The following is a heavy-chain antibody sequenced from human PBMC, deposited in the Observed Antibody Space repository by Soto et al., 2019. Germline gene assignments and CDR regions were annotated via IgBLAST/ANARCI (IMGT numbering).Heavy chain of an antibody. Sequence: EVQLVESGGGLVQPGGSLRLSCAASGFTFSNAWMNWVRQAPGKGLEWVGRIKSKTDGGTTDYAAPVKGRFTISRDDSKSTLYRQMNSLKTEDTAVYYCTTGHYGDYAVFGYWGQGTLVTVSS. V-gene: IGHV3-15*07. D-gene: IGHD4-17*01. CDR2: IKSKTDGGTT. J-gene: IGHJ4*02. CDR3: TTGHYGDYAVFGY. CDR1: GFTFSNAW.